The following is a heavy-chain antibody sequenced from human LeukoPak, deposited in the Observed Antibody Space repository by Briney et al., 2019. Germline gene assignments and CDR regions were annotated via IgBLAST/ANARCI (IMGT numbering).Heavy chain of an antibody. CDR3: AKDYRDYGDFVDH. V-gene: IGHV3-9*01. CDR2: ISWNSANI. CDR1: GFNFDDYA. J-gene: IGHJ4*02. Sequence: GGSLRLSCAASGFNFDDYAMHWVRLAPEKGLEWVSYISWNSANIGYADSVRGRFTISRDNAKSSLYLQMNSLRAEDTALYYCAKDYRDYGDFVDHWGQGTLVTVSS. D-gene: IGHD4-17*01.